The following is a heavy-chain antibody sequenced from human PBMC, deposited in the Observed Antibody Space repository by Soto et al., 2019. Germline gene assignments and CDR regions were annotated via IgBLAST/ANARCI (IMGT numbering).Heavy chain of an antibody. J-gene: IGHJ4*02. D-gene: IGHD4-17*01. CDR1: GYTFTSYD. CDR2: MNPNSGNT. V-gene: IGHV1-8*01. Sequence: QVQLVQSGAEVKKPGASVKVSCKASGYTFTSYDINWVRQATGKGLEWMGWMNPNSGNTGYAQKFQGRVNMTRNTSISTAYMELSRLRSEDTAVYYCARGRYLYGDYDYWGQGTLVTVSS. CDR3: ARGRYLYGDYDY.